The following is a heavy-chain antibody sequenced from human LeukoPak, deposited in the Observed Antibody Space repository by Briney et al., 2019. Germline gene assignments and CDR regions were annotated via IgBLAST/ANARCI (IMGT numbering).Heavy chain of an antibody. CDR1: GFIFSDHY. D-gene: IGHD5-18*01. CDR2: TRNKANSYTT. J-gene: IGHJ4*02. CDR3: AKDQGGSSYSFDY. V-gene: IGHV3-72*01. Sequence: PGGSLRLSCAASGFIFSDHYMDWVRQAPGKGLEWVGRTRNKANSYTTEYAASVKDRFTISRDDSKNSLYLQMNSLKTEDTAVYYCAKDQGGSSYSFDYWGRGTLVTVSS.